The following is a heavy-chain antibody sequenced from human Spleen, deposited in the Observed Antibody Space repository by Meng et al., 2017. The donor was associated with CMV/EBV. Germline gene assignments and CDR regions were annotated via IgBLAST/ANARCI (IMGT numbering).Heavy chain of an antibody. D-gene: IGHD3-10*01. Sequence: GESLKISCAASGFTFSNAWMSWVRQAPGKGLEWVGRIKSKTDGGTTDYAAPVKGRFTISRDDSKNTLYLQMNSLKTEDTAVYYCAKGRIVSFGEFDYWGQGTLVTVSS. V-gene: IGHV3-15*01. CDR1: GFTFSNAW. J-gene: IGHJ4*02. CDR2: IKSKTDGGTT. CDR3: AKGRIVSFGEFDY.